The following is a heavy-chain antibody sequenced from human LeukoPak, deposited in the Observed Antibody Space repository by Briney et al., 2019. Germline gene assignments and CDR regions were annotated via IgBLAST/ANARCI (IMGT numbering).Heavy chain of an antibody. D-gene: IGHD3-10*01. CDR2: IYYSGST. V-gene: IGHV4-59*12. CDR3: ARDRPSDYYGSGSYDY. Sequence: PSETLSLTCTVSGGSISSYYWSWIRQPPGKGLEWIGYIYYSGSTNYNPSLKSRVTISVDTSKNQFSLKLSSVTAADTAVYYCARDRPSDYYGSGSYDYWGQGTLVTVSS. J-gene: IGHJ4*02. CDR1: GGSISSYY.